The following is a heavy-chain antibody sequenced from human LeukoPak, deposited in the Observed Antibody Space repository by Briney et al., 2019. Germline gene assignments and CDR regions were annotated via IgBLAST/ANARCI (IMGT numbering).Heavy chain of an antibody. CDR3: ARGDRLGYCTNGVCYPTDY. V-gene: IGHV3-23*01. CDR1: GFTFSRYA. Sequence: GGSLRLSCAASGFTFSRYAMSWVRQAPGKGLEWVPAISGSGGSTYYADSVKGRFTISRDNAKNSLYLQMNSLREEDTAVYYCARGDRLGYCTNGVCYPTDYWGQGTLVTVSS. J-gene: IGHJ4*02. CDR2: ISGSGGST. D-gene: IGHD2-8*01.